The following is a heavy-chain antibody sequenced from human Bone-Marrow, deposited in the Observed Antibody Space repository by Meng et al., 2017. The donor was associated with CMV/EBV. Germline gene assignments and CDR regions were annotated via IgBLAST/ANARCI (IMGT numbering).Heavy chain of an antibody. D-gene: IGHD3-10*01. J-gene: IGHJ4*02. Sequence: GESLKISCAASGFTVSSNYMSWVRQAPGKGLEWVSVIYSGGSTYYADSVKGRFTISRDNSKNTLYLQMNSLRAEDTAVYYCARGWFGESSFDYWGQGTLVTGSS. CDR2: IYSGGST. CDR1: GFTVSSNY. V-gene: IGHV3-53*01. CDR3: ARGWFGESSFDY.